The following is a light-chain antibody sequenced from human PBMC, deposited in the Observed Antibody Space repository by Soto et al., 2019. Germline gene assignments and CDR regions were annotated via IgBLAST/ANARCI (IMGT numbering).Light chain of an antibody. CDR2: LGS. CDR3: MQALQTPPT. CDR1: QSLLHSNGYNY. Sequence: DIVMTQSPLSLPVTPGEPASIPCRSSQSLLHSNGYNYSDWYLQKPGQSPQLLIYLGSNRASGVPDRFSGSGSGTDFTLKISRVEAEDVGVYYCMQALQTPPTFGQGTKVDIK. J-gene: IGKJ1*01. V-gene: IGKV2-28*01.